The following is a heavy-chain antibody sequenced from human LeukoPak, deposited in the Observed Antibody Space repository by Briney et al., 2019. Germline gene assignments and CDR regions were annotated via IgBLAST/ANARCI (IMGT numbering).Heavy chain of an antibody. Sequence: PSETLSLTCTVSGGSISSSSYYWGWIRQPPGKGLEWIGSIYYSGSTYYNPSLKSRVAISVDTSKNQFSLKLSSVTAADTAVYFCARGPYSYDSSGAFDIWGQGTMVTVSS. CDR3: ARGPYSYDSSGAFDI. J-gene: IGHJ3*02. D-gene: IGHD3-22*01. CDR2: IYYSGST. CDR1: GGSISSSSYY. V-gene: IGHV4-39*07.